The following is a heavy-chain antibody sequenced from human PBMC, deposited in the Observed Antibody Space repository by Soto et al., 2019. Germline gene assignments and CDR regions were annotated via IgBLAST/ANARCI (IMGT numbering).Heavy chain of an antibody. Sequence: SETLSLTCTVSGGSISSGGYSWSWIRQPPGKSLEWIGYIYHGGSTYYNPSLESRVSISVDRSKNQSSLKLSSVTAADTAVYYCARGGVDYYDSSGYYFSPYYFDYWGQGTLVTVSS. CDR3: ARGGVDYYDSSGYYFSPYYFDY. V-gene: IGHV4-30-2*01. CDR1: GGSISSGGYS. J-gene: IGHJ4*02. CDR2: IYHGGST. D-gene: IGHD3-22*01.